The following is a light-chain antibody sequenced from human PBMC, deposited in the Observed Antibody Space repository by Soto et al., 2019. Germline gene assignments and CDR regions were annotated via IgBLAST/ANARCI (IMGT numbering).Light chain of an antibody. V-gene: IGKV3-20*01. Sequence: ETELTQSPGTLSLSPGERATLSCRASQSVSRSYLAWYQQKPGQAPRLLIYGASSRASGIPDRFSGRGSGTDFTLTISRLEPEDFAVYYCQQYGNSPQTFGGGSKVEIK. CDR1: QSVSRSY. CDR3: QQYGNSPQT. J-gene: IGKJ4*01. CDR2: GAS.